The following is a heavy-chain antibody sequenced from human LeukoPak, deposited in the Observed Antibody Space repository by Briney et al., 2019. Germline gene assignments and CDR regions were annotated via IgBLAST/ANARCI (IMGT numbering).Heavy chain of an antibody. CDR1: GVSITSDTYC. J-gene: IGHJ4*02. CDR2: ILHSGST. D-gene: IGHD3-3*01. Sequence: SQTLSLTCAVSGVSITSDTYCWSWIRQPPGTGLEWIGYILHSGSTYYNPSLKSRVTISIDTSKSQFSLKLSSVTAADTAVYYCARTRDFWSGYFDYWGQGTPVTVSS. V-gene: IGHV4-30-2*01. CDR3: ARTRDFWSGYFDY.